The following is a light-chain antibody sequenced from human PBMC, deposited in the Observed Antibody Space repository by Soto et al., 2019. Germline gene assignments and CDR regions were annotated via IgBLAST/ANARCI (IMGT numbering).Light chain of an antibody. CDR1: QSVSSNY. CDR2: GAS. CDR3: EHDGSSPWT. Sequence: EIVLTQSPGTLSLSPGERATLSCRASQSVSSNYLAWYQQKPGQAPRLLIYGASSRATGIPDRFSGSGSGTDFTLTLSRLEPEDFEVDYCEHDGSSPWTFGQGTKVEI. V-gene: IGKV3-20*01. J-gene: IGKJ1*01.